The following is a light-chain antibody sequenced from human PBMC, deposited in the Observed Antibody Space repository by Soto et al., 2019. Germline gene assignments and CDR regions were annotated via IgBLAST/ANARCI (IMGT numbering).Light chain of an antibody. V-gene: IGKV1-39*01. J-gene: IGKJ4*01. CDR2: AAS. CDR3: QQSYSTPLT. Sequence: DIQMTQSPSSLSASVGDRVTITCRASQSISNYLNWYQQKPGKAPKFLIYAASSLQSGVPSRFSGRGSGTDFTLTISSLQPEDFAIYFCQQSYSTPLTFGGGTKVDI. CDR1: QSISNY.